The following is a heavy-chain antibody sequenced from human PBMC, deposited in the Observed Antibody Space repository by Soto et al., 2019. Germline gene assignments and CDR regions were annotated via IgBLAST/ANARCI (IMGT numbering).Heavy chain of an antibody. V-gene: IGHV3-48*04. CDR2: ISSSGSTI. D-gene: IGHD6-19*01. J-gene: IGHJ5*02. Sequence: QPGGSLRLSCAASGFNFNHYTMSWVRQVPGKGLEWVSGISSSGSTIYYADSVKGRFTISRDNAKNSLYLQMNSLRAEDTAVYYCARQAVAGMFNWFDPWGQGTLVTVSS. CDR1: GFNFNHYT. CDR3: ARQAVAGMFNWFDP.